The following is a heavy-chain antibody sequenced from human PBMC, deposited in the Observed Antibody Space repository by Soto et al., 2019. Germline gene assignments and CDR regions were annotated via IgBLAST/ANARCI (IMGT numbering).Heavy chain of an antibody. D-gene: IGHD3-10*01. V-gene: IGHV3-23*01. CDR2: ISGSDDST. J-gene: IGHJ6*02. Sequence: GGSLRLSCAASGFTFSSYAMNWARQAPGKGLEWVSAISGSDDSTDYADSVKGRFTISRDNSKNTLYLQMNSLRAEDTAVYYCAKYGSGIFYYYGMDVWGQGTTVTVSS. CDR3: AKYGSGIFYYYGMDV. CDR1: GFTFSSYA.